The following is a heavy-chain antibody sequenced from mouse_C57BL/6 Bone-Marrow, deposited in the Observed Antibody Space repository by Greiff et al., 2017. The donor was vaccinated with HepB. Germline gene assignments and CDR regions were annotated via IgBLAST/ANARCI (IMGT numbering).Heavy chain of an antibody. D-gene: IGHD3-2*02. J-gene: IGHJ2*01. V-gene: IGHV5-17*01. CDR1: GFTFSDYG. CDR3: ARRGYWGFDY. Sequence: EVKLVESGGGLVKPGGSLKLSCAASGFTFSDYGMHWVSQASEKGLEWVAYISSGSSTIYYADTVKGRFTISSDNAKNTLFLQMTSLRSGDTAMYYCARRGYWGFDYWGQGTTLTVSS. CDR2: ISSGSSTI.